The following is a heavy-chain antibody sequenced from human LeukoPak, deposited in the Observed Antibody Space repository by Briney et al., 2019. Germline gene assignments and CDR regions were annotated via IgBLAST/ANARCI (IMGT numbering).Heavy chain of an antibody. V-gene: IGHV3-30*18. CDR3: AKAYDYYDSSGYYSIGDY. D-gene: IGHD3-22*01. CDR2: ISYDGSNK. CDR1: GVAFSSYV. J-gene: IGHJ4*02. Sequence: PGGLLRCSFAGTGVAFSSYVKHWVRQAPEKRLEWVAVISYDGSNKYYADSVKGRFTISRDNSKNTLYLQMNSLRAEDTAVYYCAKAYDYYDSSGYYSIGDYWGQVTLVTVS.